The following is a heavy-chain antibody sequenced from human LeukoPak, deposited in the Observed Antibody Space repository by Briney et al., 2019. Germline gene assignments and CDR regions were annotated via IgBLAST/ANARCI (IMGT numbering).Heavy chain of an antibody. V-gene: IGHV4-39*07. Sequence: SETLSLTCTVSGGSVSRSPYYWGWIRQPPGKGLEWIGNIYYSGSTYYNPSLKSRVTISVDTSKNQFSLKVSSVTAADTAVYYCAREFPSGYSYGPGWDWYFDLWGRGTLVTVSS. CDR2: IYYSGST. D-gene: IGHD5-18*01. CDR1: GGSVSRSPYY. J-gene: IGHJ2*01. CDR3: AREFPSGYSYGPGWDWYFDL.